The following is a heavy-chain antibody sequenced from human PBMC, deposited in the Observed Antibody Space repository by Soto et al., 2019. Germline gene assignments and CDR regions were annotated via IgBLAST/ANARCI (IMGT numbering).Heavy chain of an antibody. D-gene: IGHD6-13*01. CDR2: IDWDDDK. J-gene: IGHJ6*02. CDR1: GFSLSTGGMC. V-gene: IGHV2-70*11. CDR3: ARGYSSSWYYYAMDV. Sequence: SGPTLVNPTQTLTLTCTFSGFSLSTGGMCVTWMRQPPGKALEWLARIDWDDDKYYTTSLKTRLTISKDTSKNQVVLTMTNMDPVDTATYYCARGYSSSWYYYAMDVWGQGT.